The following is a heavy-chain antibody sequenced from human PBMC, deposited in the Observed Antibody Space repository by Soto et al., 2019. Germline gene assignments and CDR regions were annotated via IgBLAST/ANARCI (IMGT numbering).Heavy chain of an antibody. Sequence: QVQLVQSGAEVKKPGSSVKVSCKASGGTFSSYAISWVRQAPGQGLEWMGGIIPIFGTANYAQKFQGRVTITADESTSTAYMELSSLRSEDTAVYYCATTRSPIWFGELLTNSLDYWGQGTLVTVSS. CDR3: ATTRSPIWFGELLTNSLDY. J-gene: IGHJ4*02. V-gene: IGHV1-69*12. CDR2: IIPIFGTA. D-gene: IGHD3-10*01. CDR1: GGTFSSYA.